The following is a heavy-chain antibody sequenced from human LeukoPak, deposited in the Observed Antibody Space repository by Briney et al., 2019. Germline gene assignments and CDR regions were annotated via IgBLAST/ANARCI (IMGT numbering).Heavy chain of an antibody. Sequence: SETLSLTCTVSGGSITSGDYLWTWIRQPPGKGLEWIGYIHYNGNTYYNPSLKSRVTVSVDTSKNQFSLNLNSVTAADTAVYYCARSGPTEWGQGTLVTVSS. CDR2: IHYNGNT. CDR1: GGSITSGDYL. CDR3: ARSGPTE. J-gene: IGHJ4*02. V-gene: IGHV4-30-4*01.